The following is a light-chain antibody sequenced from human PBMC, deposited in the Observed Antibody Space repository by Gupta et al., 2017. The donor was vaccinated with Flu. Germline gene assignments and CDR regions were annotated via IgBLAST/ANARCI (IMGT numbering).Light chain of an antibody. CDR3: CSYAGSYTWV. V-gene: IGLV2-11*01. CDR1: SSDVGGYNN. J-gene: IGLJ3*02. CDR2: DVT. Sequence: QSALTQPRSVSGSPGQSVTISCTGTSSDVGGYNNVSWYQQHPGKAPKVMIYDVTKRPSGVPDRFSGSKSGNTASLTISGLQAEDESDYYCCSYAGSYTWVFGGGTKLAVL.